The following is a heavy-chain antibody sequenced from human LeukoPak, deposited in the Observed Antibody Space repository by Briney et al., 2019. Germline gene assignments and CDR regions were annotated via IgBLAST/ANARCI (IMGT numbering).Heavy chain of an antibody. Sequence: PSQTLSLTCTVSGGSISSGGFFWSWVRQHPGQGLEWIGYIYYSGSTYYNPSLKSRVTISVDTPNSQFLLKLTSVTAADTAVYYCARDAGFSSGWSSFEYWGQGMLVTVSS. J-gene: IGHJ4*02. CDR1: GGSISSGGFF. CDR3: ARDAGFSSGWSSFEY. D-gene: IGHD6-19*01. CDR2: IYYSGST. V-gene: IGHV4-31*03.